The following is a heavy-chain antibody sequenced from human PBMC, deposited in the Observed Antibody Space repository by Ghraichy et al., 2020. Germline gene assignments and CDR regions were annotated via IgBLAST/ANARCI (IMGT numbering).Heavy chain of an antibody. CDR2: IKQDGSEK. D-gene: IGHD6-6*01. J-gene: IGHJ6*02. V-gene: IGHV3-7*03. Sequence: GGSLRLSCAASGFTFSSYWMSWVRQAPGKGLEWVANIKQDGSEKYYVDSVKGRFTISRDNAKNSLYLQMNSLRAEDTAVYYCARVPVVGQLVIYYYGMDVWGQGTTVTVSS. CDR1: GFTFSSYW. CDR3: ARVPVVGQLVIYYYGMDV.